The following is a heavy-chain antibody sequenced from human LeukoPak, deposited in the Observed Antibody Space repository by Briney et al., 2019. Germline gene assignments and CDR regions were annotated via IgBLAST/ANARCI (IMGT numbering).Heavy chain of an antibody. CDR2: IYYSGST. CDR1: GGPVSSGSSD. V-gene: IGHV4-61*01. Sequence: PSQTLSLTCTVSGGPVSSGSSDWGWLRQPPGKGLEWLGYIYYSGSTNYNPSLKSRVTISVDTSKNQFSLKLSSVTAADTAVYYCARVDYYGSGSFLDYWGQGTLVTVSS. CDR3: ARVDYYGSGSFLDY. J-gene: IGHJ4*02. D-gene: IGHD3-10*01.